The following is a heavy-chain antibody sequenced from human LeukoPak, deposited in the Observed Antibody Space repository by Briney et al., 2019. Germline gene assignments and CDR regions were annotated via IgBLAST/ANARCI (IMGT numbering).Heavy chain of an antibody. Sequence: ASVKVSCKASGYTFTGYYMRWVRQAPGQGLEWMGWISAHNGDTKYVQKFQGRVTMTTDTSTSTAYMELRSLRSDDTAVYYCARDPPYYDFWSGYLRLDYWGQGTLVTVSS. D-gene: IGHD3-3*01. CDR2: ISAHNGDT. CDR3: ARDPPYYDFWSGYLRLDY. V-gene: IGHV1-18*04. CDR1: GYTFTGYY. J-gene: IGHJ4*02.